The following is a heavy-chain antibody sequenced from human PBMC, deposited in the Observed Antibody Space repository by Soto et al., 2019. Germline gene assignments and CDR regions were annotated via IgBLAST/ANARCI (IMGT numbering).Heavy chain of an antibody. V-gene: IGHV3-21*01. CDR1: GFTFSSYS. D-gene: IGHD7-27*01. J-gene: IGHJ6*02. CDR2: ISSSSSYI. CDR3: ARALELGWAYYYYGMDV. Sequence: WGSLRLSCAASGFTFSSYSMNWVRQAPGKGLEWVSSISSSSSYIYYADSVKGRFTISRDNAKNSLYLQMNSLRAEDTAVYYCARALELGWAYYYYGMDVWGQGTTVTVSS.